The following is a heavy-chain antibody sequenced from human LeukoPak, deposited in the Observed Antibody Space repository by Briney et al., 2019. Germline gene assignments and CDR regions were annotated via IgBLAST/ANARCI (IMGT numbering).Heavy chain of an antibody. J-gene: IGHJ4*02. CDR2: INHSGST. CDR1: GGSFSGYY. V-gene: IGHV4-34*01. D-gene: IGHD2/OR15-2a*01. CDR3: AAWQNRLFDY. Sequence: SETLSLTCAVYGGSFSGYYWSWIRQPPGKGLEWIGEINHSGSTNYNPSLKSRVTISVDTSKNQFSLKLSSVTAADTAVYYCAAWQNRLFDYWGQGTLVTVSS.